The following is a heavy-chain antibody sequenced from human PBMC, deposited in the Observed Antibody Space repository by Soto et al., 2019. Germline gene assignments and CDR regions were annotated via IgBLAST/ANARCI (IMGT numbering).Heavy chain of an antibody. CDR3: ARGGGYSGYDLDYDGMDV. V-gene: IGHV4-34*01. D-gene: IGHD5-12*01. CDR1: GGSFMGYY. CDR2: INHSGST. Sequence: WETLSLNCSIYGGSFMGYYWSWMPERSVKGLECIGEINHSGSTNYNPSLKGRVTISVDTSKNQFSLKLSSVTAADTAVYYCARGGGYSGYDLDYDGMDVWGHGTTVT. J-gene: IGHJ6*02.